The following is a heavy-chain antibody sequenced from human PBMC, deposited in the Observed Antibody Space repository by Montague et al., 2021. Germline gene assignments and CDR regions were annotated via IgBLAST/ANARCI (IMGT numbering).Heavy chain of an antibody. V-gene: IGHV4-59*08. J-gene: IGHJ5*02. CDR3: AKQDYFVSGTSYKGFDP. CDR1: SGSIFHAH. Sequence: SETLSLTCTVSSGSIFHAHWCWVRQPPGKGLQWLWSMFYGGATSNNPSLNSRGTMSIDTSTNQFSLKLSFVTAADTAVYYCAKQDYFVSGTSYKGFDPWGQGILVTVSS. CDR2: MFYGGAT. D-gene: IGHD3-10*01.